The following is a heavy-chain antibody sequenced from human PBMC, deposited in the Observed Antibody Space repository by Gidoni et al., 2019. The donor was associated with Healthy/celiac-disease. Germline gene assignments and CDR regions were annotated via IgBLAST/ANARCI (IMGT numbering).Heavy chain of an antibody. CDR2: IYPGDSDT. Sequence: EVQLVQSGAEVKKPGESLKISCKGSGYSFPSYWIGWVRQMPGKGLEWMGIIYPGDSDTRYSPSFQGQVTISADKSISTAYLQWSSLKASDTAMYYCARHPYYYGSGSYGAIDYWGQGTLVTVSS. CDR1: GYSFPSYW. D-gene: IGHD3-10*01. CDR3: ARHPYYYGSGSYGAIDY. J-gene: IGHJ4*02. V-gene: IGHV5-51*01.